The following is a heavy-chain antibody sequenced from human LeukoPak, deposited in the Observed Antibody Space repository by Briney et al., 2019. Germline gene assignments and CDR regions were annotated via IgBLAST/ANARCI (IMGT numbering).Heavy chain of an antibody. J-gene: IGHJ4*02. CDR2: IWFDGSNK. CDR3: ARVGSGYESDY. V-gene: IGHV3-33*01. Sequence: GRSLRLSCAASGFIFSNDAMHWVRQAPGKGLEWVAFIWFDGSNKHYADSVKGRFTISRDNSEDTLYLQMNSLRAEDTAMYYCARVGSGYESDYWGQGTLVTVSS. CDR1: GFIFSNDA. D-gene: IGHD5-12*01.